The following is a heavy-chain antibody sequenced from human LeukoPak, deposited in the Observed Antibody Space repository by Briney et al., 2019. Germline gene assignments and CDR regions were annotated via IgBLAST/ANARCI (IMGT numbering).Heavy chain of an antibody. CDR1: GFTFSSYN. D-gene: IGHD3-10*01. CDR3: AKDRSYGAFEI. V-gene: IGHV3-23*01. CDR2: ISGSGGRT. Sequence: GGSLRLSCAAPGFTFSSYNMNWVRQAPGKGLEWVSGISGSGGRTYYADSVKGRFTISRDNSKNPVYLQMNSLRAEDTAVYYCAKDRSYGAFEIWGQGTMVTVSS. J-gene: IGHJ3*02.